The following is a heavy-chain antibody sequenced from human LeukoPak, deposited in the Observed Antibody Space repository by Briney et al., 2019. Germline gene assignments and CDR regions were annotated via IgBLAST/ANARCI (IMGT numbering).Heavy chain of an antibody. V-gene: IGHV3-23*01. CDR1: GFTFRIFP. J-gene: IGHJ3*02. Sequence: GGSLRLSCAASGFTFRIFPMGWVRQAPGKGLHWVSAISAGADVTFYADSVRGRFTISRDNSKNMLYLQMDTLRAEDTAVYYCAKSLFTSATGTGRAFDIWGQGKMVTVSS. CDR2: ISAGADVT. D-gene: IGHD1-1*01. CDR3: AKSLFTSATGTGRAFDI.